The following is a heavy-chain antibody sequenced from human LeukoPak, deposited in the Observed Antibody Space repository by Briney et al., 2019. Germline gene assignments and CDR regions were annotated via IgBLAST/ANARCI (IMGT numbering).Heavy chain of an antibody. V-gene: IGHV3-23*01. Sequence: GGSLRLSCAASGFTFDDYGMSWVRQAPGKGLEWVSTISVGAEYIFYADSVKGRFTISRDDSNNALYLQMHSLRAEDTALYYCASGPPFLKYFEYWGQGTLVTVSS. CDR1: GFTFDDYG. CDR3: ASGPPFLKYFEY. CDR2: ISVGAEYI. J-gene: IGHJ4*02. D-gene: IGHD3-3*01.